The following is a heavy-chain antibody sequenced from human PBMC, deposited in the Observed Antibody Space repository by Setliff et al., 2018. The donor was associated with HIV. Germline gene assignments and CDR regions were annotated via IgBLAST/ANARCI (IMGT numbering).Heavy chain of an antibody. Sequence: SVKVSCKASGYTFTSYGISWVRQAPGQGLEWMGGITPMFGTTHSAQKFRGRVTITADESTTTAYMAFTNLRSDDTAVYFCATYFGELLAWGQGTPVTVSS. CDR1: GYTFTSYG. CDR2: ITPMFGTT. J-gene: IGHJ5*02. V-gene: IGHV1-69*13. CDR3: ATYFGELLA. D-gene: IGHD3-10*01.